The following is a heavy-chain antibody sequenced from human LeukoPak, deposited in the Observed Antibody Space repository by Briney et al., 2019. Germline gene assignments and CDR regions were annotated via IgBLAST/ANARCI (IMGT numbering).Heavy chain of an antibody. J-gene: IGHJ4*02. CDR3: ARELSRVGWSYPSY. V-gene: IGHV1-2*02. CDR2: INPNSGGT. D-gene: IGHD1-26*01. Sequence: ASVKVSCKASGYTFTGYYMHWVRQAPGQGLEWMGWINPNSGGTNYAQKFQGRVTMTRDTSISTAYMELSRLRSDDTAVYYCARELSRVGWSYPSYWGQGTLVTVSS. CDR1: GYTFTGYY.